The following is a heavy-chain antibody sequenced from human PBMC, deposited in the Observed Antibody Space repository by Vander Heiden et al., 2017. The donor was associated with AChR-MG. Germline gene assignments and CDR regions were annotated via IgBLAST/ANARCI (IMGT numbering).Heavy chain of an antibody. D-gene: IGHD2-8*02. CDR2: IIPIFGTA. Sequence: QVPPVQSGAAVTKPVSSVTASCQASGGPFSSYAISWVRQAPGQGLEWMGGIIPIFGTANYAQKFQGRVTITADKSTSTAYMELSSLRSEDTAVYYCARKGLVVSHFDYWGQGTLVTVSS. CDR1: GGPFSSYA. V-gene: IGHV1-69*06. J-gene: IGHJ4*02. CDR3: ARKGLVVSHFDY.